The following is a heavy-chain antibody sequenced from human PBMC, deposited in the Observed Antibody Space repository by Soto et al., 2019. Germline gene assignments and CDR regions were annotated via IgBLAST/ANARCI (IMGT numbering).Heavy chain of an antibody. J-gene: IGHJ5*02. Sequence: EVLLVESGGGLVQPGGSLRLSCTASAFTFSNYWMSWVRQAPGKGLEWVANINPDGTSNYYVDSVRGRFTIARDNAKKSLSLQMTSLRAEDTAVYDGANGEIEPTWGQGTPVTVSS. CDR2: INPDGTSN. D-gene: IGHD3-10*01. CDR3: ANGEIEPT. CDR1: AFTFSNYW. V-gene: IGHV3-7*05.